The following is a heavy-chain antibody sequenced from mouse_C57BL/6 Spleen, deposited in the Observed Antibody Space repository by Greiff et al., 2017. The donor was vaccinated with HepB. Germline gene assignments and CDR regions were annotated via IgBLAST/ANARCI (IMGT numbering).Heavy chain of an antibody. V-gene: IGHV1-64*01. CDR1: GYTFTSYW. CDR3: ASPPTGTSFDY. D-gene: IGHD4-1*01. CDR2: IHPNSGST. J-gene: IGHJ2*01. Sequence: VQLQQSGAELVKPGASVKLSCKASGYTFTSYWMHWVKQRPGQGLEWIGMIHPNSGSTNYNEKFKSKATLTVDKSSSTAYMQLSSLTSEDSAVYYRASPPTGTSFDYWGQGTTLTVSS.